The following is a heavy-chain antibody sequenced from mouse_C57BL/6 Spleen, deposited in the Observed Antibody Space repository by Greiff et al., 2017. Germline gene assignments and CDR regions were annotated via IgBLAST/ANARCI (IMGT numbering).Heavy chain of an antibody. Sequence: QVQLQQPGAELVMPGASVKLSCKASGYTFTSYWMHWVKQRPGQGLEWIGEIDPSDSYTNYNQKFKGKSTLTVDKSSSTAYMQLSGLTSEDSAVYYCARGLEEHFDVWGTGTTVTVSS. V-gene: IGHV1-69*01. CDR1: GYTFTSYW. J-gene: IGHJ1*03. CDR2: IDPSDSYT. D-gene: IGHD2-10*02. CDR3: ARGLEEHFDV.